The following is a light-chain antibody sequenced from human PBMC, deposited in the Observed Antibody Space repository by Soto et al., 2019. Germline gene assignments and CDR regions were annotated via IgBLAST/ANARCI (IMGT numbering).Light chain of an antibody. CDR2: AAS. V-gene: IGKV3-20*01. J-gene: IGKJ3*01. CDR3: HQYNSWPRGT. Sequence: EVVLTQSPCTLSLSPGERATLSCRASQRVSSGYLAWYQQKPGQAPRLLIYAASSRATGTPDRFSSRGSGTDFTLTISRLEPEDFAAYYCHQYNSWPRGTFGPGTKVEIK. CDR1: QRVSSGY.